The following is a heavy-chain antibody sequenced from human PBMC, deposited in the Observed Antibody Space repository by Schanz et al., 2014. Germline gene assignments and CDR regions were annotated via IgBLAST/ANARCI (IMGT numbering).Heavy chain of an antibody. Sequence: QVQLQESGPGLVKPSETLSLTCSVSGGDIGNYYWSWIRQPPGKGLEWIGYIHQSGGTNYNPSLKSRVPILFDTSKNQFSLRLPSLTAADTAVYYCAKFLYDDPSWGQGTLVTVSS. J-gene: IGHJ5*02. D-gene: IGHD3-3*01. V-gene: IGHV4-59*08. CDR2: IHQSGGT. CDR1: GGDIGNYY. CDR3: AKFLYDDPS.